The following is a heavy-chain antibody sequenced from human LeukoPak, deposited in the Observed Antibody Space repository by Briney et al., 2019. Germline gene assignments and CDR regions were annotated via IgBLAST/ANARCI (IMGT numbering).Heavy chain of an antibody. CDR1: GFTFSSYS. D-gene: IGHD4-17*01. J-gene: IGHJ6*03. V-gene: IGHV3-21*01. Sequence: PGGSLRLSCAASGFTFSSYSMNWVRQAPGKGLEWVSSISSSSSYIYYAGSVKGRFTISRDNAKNSLYLQMNSLRAEDTAVYYCAREGGGTTVSPSYYYYYMDVWGKGTTVTVSS. CDR3: AREGGGTTVSPSYYYYYMDV. CDR2: ISSSSSYI.